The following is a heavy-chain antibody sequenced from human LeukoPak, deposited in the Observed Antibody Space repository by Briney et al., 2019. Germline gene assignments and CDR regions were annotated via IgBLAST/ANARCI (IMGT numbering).Heavy chain of an antibody. J-gene: IGHJ6*02. V-gene: IGHV3-30*02. CDR1: GFTFSSYG. Sequence: GGSLRLSCAASGFTFSSYGMHWVRQAPGKGLEWVAFIRYDGSNKYYADSVKGRFTISRDNSKNTLYLQMNSLRAEDTAVYYCARVSRGGYSYGPRTLYYYYGMDVWGQGTTVTVSS. D-gene: IGHD5-18*01. CDR3: ARVSRGGYSYGPRTLYYYYGMDV. CDR2: IRYDGSNK.